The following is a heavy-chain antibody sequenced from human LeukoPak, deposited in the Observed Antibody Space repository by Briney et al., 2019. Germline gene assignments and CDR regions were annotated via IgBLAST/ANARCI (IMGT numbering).Heavy chain of an antibody. CDR3: ARDRRYSGGYPVDY. Sequence: GASVKVSCKASGYTFTSYGISWVRQAPGQGLEWMGWISACNGNTNYAQKLQGRVTMTTDTSTSTAYMELRSLRSDDTAVYYCARDRRYSGGYPVDYWGQGTLVTVSS. CDR2: ISACNGNT. J-gene: IGHJ4*02. D-gene: IGHD1-26*01. CDR1: GYTFTSYG. V-gene: IGHV1-18*01.